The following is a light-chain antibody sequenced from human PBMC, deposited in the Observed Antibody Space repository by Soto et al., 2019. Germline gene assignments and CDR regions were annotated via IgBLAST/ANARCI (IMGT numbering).Light chain of an antibody. J-gene: IGLJ2*01. CDR1: SSDVGGYGY. Sequence: QSALTQPPSASGSPGQSVTISCTGTSSDVGGYGYVSWYQQHPGKAPKLMTFEVTKRASGVPNRFSGSKSGNTASLTVSGLQAEDEADYYCSSYAGINTDVVFGGGTKLTVL. CDR3: SSYAGINTDVV. V-gene: IGLV2-8*01. CDR2: EVT.